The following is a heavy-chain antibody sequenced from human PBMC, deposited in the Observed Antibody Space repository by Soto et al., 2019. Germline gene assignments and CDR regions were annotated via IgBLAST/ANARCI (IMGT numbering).Heavy chain of an antibody. D-gene: IGHD3-10*01. CDR3: ARVLLWFGEHHYYYYGMDV. J-gene: IGHJ6*02. V-gene: IGHV1-8*01. CDR1: GYTFTSYD. Sequence: ASVKVSCKASGYTFTSYDINWVRQATGQGLEWMGWMNPNSGNTGYAQKFQGRVTMTRNTSISTAYMELSSLRSEDTAVYYCARVLLWFGEHHYYYYGMDVWGQGTTVTVSS. CDR2: MNPNSGNT.